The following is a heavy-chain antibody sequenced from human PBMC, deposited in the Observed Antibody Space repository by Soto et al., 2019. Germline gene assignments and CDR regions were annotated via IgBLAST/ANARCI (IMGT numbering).Heavy chain of an antibody. V-gene: IGHV4-59*01. D-gene: IGHD2-15*01. CDR2: IYYTGST. CDR1: GGSISSYY. J-gene: IGHJ4*02. Sequence: SETLSLTCTVSGGSISSYYWIWIRQPPGKGLEWIGYIYYTGSTHYNPSLKSRVTMSVDTSKNQFSLKLTSVTAADTAVYYCARETGGSGLPFDYWGQGTLVTVSS. CDR3: ARETGGSGLPFDY.